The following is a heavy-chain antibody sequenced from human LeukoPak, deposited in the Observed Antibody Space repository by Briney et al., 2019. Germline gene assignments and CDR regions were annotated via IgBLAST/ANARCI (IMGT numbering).Heavy chain of an antibody. Sequence: ASVKVSCKASGYTFTGYYMHWVRQAPGQGLEWMGWINPNSGGTNYAQKFQGRVTMTRDTSISTAYMELSRLRSDDTAVYYCARVVGKEDYFTAFDIWGQGTVVTVSS. CDR1: GYTFTGYY. D-gene: IGHD2/OR15-2a*01. J-gene: IGHJ3*02. CDR2: INPNSGGT. V-gene: IGHV1-2*02. CDR3: ARVVGKEDYFTAFDI.